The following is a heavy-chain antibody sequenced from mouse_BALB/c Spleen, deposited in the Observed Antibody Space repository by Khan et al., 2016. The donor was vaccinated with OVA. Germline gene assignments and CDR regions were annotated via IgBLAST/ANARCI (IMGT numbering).Heavy chain of an antibody. J-gene: IGHJ4*01. Sequence: EVMLVESGGGLVKPGRSLKLSCAASGFTFSSYAMSWVRQTPEKRLEWVASISSGGSTYYPDSVKGRFTISRDNARNTLYLQMSSLRSEDTAMYYCARGYGNFVNPHYAMDYWGQGTSVTVSS. CDR2: ISSGGST. D-gene: IGHD2-1*01. CDR3: ARGYGNFVNPHYAMDY. CDR1: GFTFSSYA. V-gene: IGHV5-6-5*01.